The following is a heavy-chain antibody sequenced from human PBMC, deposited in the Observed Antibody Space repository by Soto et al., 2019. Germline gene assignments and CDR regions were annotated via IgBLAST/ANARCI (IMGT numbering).Heavy chain of an antibody. Sequence: QVQLVQSGAEVKKPGASVKVSCETSGYTYTSYAIHWVRQAPGQRPEWMGWISAGNGNTKYSETFRGRVTITSDSSARTAYMDLTSLTSEDTALYYCARGEVWQLVARPLVDYWGQGTLVTVSS. J-gene: IGHJ4*02. CDR3: ARGEVWQLVARPLVDY. CDR2: ISAGNGNT. V-gene: IGHV1-3*01. D-gene: IGHD6-6*01. CDR1: GYTYTSYA.